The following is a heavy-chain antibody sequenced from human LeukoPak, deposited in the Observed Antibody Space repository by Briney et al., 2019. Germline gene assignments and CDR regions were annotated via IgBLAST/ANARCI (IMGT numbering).Heavy chain of an antibody. Sequence: QPGGSLRLSCVASGFTFSDFTLHWVRQASGKGLESVGHIRSKTNNYATAYAASVKGRFTISRDDSKNTAYLQMSSLETEDTAIYYCTKPRGYGSGTYYDYWGQGTLVTVSS. J-gene: IGHJ4*02. D-gene: IGHD3-10*01. CDR3: TKPRGYGSGTYYDY. V-gene: IGHV3-73*01. CDR1: GFTFSDFT. CDR2: IRSKTNNYAT.